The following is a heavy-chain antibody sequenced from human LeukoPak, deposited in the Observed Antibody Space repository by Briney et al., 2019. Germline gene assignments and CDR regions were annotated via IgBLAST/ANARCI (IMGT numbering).Heavy chain of an antibody. J-gene: IGHJ6*02. CDR2: FDPEDGET. CDR3: ATDRVVVTYQPLYGMDV. CDR1: GYTLTELS. D-gene: IGHD2-21*02. Sequence: ASVKVSCKVSGYTLTELSMHWVRQAPGKGLEWMGGFDPEDGETIYAQKFQGRVTMTEDTSTDTAYMELSSLRSEDTAVYYCATDRVVVTYQPLYGMDVWGQGTTVTVSS. V-gene: IGHV1-24*01.